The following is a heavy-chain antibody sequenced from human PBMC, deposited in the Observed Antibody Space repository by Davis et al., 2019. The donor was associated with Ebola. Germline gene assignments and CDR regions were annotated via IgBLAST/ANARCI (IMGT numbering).Heavy chain of an antibody. D-gene: IGHD2-2*01. CDR1: GDSIGSSSYY. V-gene: IGHV4-39*07. CDR2: IYHSGST. Sequence: MPGGSLRLSCTVSGDSIGSSSYYWGWIRQPPGKGLEWIGEIYHSGSTNYNPSLKSRVTISVDKSKNQFSLKLSSVTAADTAVYYCARGVVVVPAAKGFVGYYYGMDVWGQGTTVTVSS. CDR3: ARGVVVVPAAKGFVGYYYGMDV. J-gene: IGHJ6*02.